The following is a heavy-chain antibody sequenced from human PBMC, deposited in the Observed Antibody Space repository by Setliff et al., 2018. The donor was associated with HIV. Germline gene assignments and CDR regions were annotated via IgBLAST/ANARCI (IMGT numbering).Heavy chain of an antibody. D-gene: IGHD2-15*01. V-gene: IGHV3-74*01. CDR2: VNNDGTDT. J-gene: IGHJ3*02. Sequence: PGGSLRLSCVASGFTFNSYWMYWVRQAPGKGLVCVSRVNNDGTDTIYADSVKGRFTISRDNAKSTVYLQMGSLSADDTAAYYCARGGFNHAFDIWGQGTMVTVSS. CDR1: GFTFNSYW. CDR3: ARGGFNHAFDI.